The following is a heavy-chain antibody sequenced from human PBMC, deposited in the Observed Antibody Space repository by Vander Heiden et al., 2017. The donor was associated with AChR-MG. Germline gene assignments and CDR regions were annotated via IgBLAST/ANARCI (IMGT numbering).Heavy chain of an antibody. CDR2: ISFDGDSE. Sequence: VQLMESGGGVVQPGGSLRTPCEASGFPFNSYALHWVRQAPGKGLEWVAVISFDGDSEYYTDSVKGRFTISRDNSKNTLYVQMNSLRPEDTAIYYCARDKGLATVTAIRTDYFDYWGQGTLVTVSS. CDR1: GFPFNSYA. J-gene: IGHJ4*02. CDR3: ARDKGLATVTAIRTDYFDY. V-gene: IGHV3-30-3*01. D-gene: IGHD2-21*02.